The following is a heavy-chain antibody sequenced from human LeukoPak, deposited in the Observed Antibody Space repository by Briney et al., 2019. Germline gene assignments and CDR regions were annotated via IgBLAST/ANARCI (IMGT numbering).Heavy chain of an antibody. V-gene: IGHV3-74*01. CDR3: VRVDGGY. CDR2: INSDGSTT. CDR1: GFTFGSYG. J-gene: IGHJ4*02. D-gene: IGHD3-16*01. Sequence: PGGSLRLSCAASGFTFGSYGMHWVRQGPGKGLVWVSRINSDGSTTNYADSVKGRFTISRDNAKNTLYLQMNSLRAEDTAVYYCVRVDGGYWGQGTLVTVSS.